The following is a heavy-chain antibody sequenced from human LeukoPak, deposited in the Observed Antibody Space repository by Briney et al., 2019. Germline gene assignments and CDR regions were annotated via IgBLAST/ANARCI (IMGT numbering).Heavy chain of an antibody. CDR1: GFTFSSYA. J-gene: IGHJ4*02. V-gene: IGHV3-23*01. Sequence: RLSCAXSGFTFSSYALSWVRQAPGKGLEWVSAISGSGGSTYYADSVKGRFTISRDNSKNTLYLQMNSLRAEDTAVYYCAKDSGSYYYFDYWGQGTLVTVSS. CDR3: AKDSGSYYYFDY. D-gene: IGHD1-26*01. CDR2: ISGSGGST.